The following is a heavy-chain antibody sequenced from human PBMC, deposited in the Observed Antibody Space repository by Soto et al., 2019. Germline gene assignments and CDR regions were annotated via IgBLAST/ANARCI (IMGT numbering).Heavy chain of an antibody. CDR2: INHSGST. V-gene: IGHV4-34*01. D-gene: IGHD6-19*01. Sequence: PSGTLSLTCAVYGGSFSGYCWSWIRQPPGKGLEWIGEINHSGSTNYNPSPKSRVTISVDTSKNQFSLKLSSVTAADTAVYYCARGTKASGWTRKQFDPWGQGTLVT. J-gene: IGHJ5*02. CDR3: ARGTKASGWTRKQFDP. CDR1: GGSFSGYC.